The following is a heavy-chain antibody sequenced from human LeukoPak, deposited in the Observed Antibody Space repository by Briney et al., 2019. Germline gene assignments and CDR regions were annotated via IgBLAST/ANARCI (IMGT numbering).Heavy chain of an antibody. V-gene: IGHV1-2*06. J-gene: IGHJ4*02. CDR3: GRGNGYGLDY. CDR2: IYPNTGGT. D-gene: IGHD5-18*01. Sequence: VASVKVSCKVSGYTFTDYNMHWVRQAPGQGLEWMGRIYPNTGGTNYAQNFQGRVTLTRDTSISTVCMELNRLNSDDTAIYYCGRGNGYGLDYWGQGTLVTVSS. CDR1: GYTFTDYN.